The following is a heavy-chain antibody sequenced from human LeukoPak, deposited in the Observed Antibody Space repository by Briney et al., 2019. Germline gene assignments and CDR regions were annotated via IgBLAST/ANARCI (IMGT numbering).Heavy chain of an antibody. J-gene: IGHJ3*02. CDR3: AKDSSGYLSAFDI. CDR1: GFTFNKYA. V-gene: IGHV3-9*01. Sequence: SLRLSCAASGFTFNKYAMSWVRQAPGKGLEWVSGISWNSGSIGYADSVKGRFTISRDNAKNSLYLQMNSLRAEDTALYYCAKDSSGYLSAFDIWGQGTMVTVSS. CDR2: ISWNSGSI. D-gene: IGHD3-22*01.